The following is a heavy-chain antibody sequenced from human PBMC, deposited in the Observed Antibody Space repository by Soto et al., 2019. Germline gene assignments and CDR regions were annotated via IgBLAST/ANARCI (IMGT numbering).Heavy chain of an antibody. D-gene: IGHD3-9*01. CDR2: IDPSDSYT. Sequence: GESLKSSCKGSGYSFTSYWISWVRQMPGKGLEWMGRIDPSDSYTNYSPSFQGHVTISADKSISTAYLQWSSLKASDTAMYYCARLAVSYDILTGYYTPSAFDYWGQGTLVTVS. CDR3: ARLAVSYDILTGYYTPSAFDY. CDR1: GYSFTSYW. J-gene: IGHJ4*02. V-gene: IGHV5-10-1*01.